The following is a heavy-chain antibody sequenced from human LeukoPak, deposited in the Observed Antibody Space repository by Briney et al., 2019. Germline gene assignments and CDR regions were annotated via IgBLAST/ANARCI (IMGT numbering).Heavy chain of an antibody. D-gene: IGHD6-19*01. V-gene: IGHV3-7*04. CDR3: ARAAVAAPGDV. CDR1: GFTFNSYW. J-gene: IGHJ6*02. Sequence: GGSLRLSCAVSGFTFNSYWMAWVRQASGRGLEWVANIKPDGSEKYYVDSLKGRFTISRDNAENSLYLQMNSLKAEDTAVYYCARAAVAAPGDVWGQGTTVTVSS. CDR2: IKPDGSEK.